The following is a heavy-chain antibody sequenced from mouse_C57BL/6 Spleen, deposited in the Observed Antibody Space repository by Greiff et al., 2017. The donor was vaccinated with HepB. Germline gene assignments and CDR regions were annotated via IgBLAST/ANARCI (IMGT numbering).Heavy chain of an antibody. Sequence: VQLLESGAELVRPGTSVKVSCKASGYAFTNYLIEWVKQRPGQGLEWIGVINPGSGGTNYNEKFKGKATLTADKSSSTAYMQLSSLTSEDSAVYFCSRWDDWFAYWGQGTLVTVSA. CDR3: SRWDDWFAY. CDR1: GYAFTNYL. CDR2: INPGSGGT. V-gene: IGHV1-54*01. D-gene: IGHD4-1*01. J-gene: IGHJ3*01.